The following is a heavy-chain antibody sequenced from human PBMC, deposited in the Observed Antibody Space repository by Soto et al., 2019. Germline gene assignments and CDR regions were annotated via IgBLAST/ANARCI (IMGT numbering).Heavy chain of an antibody. D-gene: IGHD3-3*01. CDR1: GYTFYTYW. Sequence: EVQPAQAGAEAEKPGESLKISCKGSGYTFYTYWSDRLRQLHAKGLQWMGVSYPGHCDTRHIPSFRGQVTISADESVTTAHLQWSSLKASDTAIYYYARRPMGYDFWNAHLDIWGKGTIVTVS. V-gene: IGHV5-51*01. J-gene: IGHJ3*02. CDR3: ARRPMGYDFWNAHLDI. CDR2: SYPGHCDT.